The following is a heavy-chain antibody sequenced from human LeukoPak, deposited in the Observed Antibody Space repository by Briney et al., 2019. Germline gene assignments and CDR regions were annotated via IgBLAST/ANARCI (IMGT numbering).Heavy chain of an antibody. J-gene: IGHJ5*02. CDR2: VSYDGTDT. D-gene: IGHD2-8*01. V-gene: IGHV3-30*09. Sequence: GGSLRLSCAASGFTFTNYAKNWVRQAPGKGLEWVATVSYDGTDTSYADSVKGRFAIFRDNSKNTLYLQMNSLRTEDTAVYYRVRVSGFCTNGVCPSFDPWGQGTLVTVSS. CDR3: VRVSGFCTNGVCPSFDP. CDR1: GFTFTNYA.